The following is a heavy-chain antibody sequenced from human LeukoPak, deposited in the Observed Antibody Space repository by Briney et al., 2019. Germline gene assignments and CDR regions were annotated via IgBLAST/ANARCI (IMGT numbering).Heavy chain of an antibody. CDR2: INPNSGGT. J-gene: IGHJ6*02. Sequence: ASVKVCCKASGYTFTGYYMHWVRQAPGQGLEWMGWINPNSGGTNYAQKFQGRVTMTRDTSISTAYMELSRLRSDDTAVYYCARKPASYSYYYYGMDVWGQGTTVTVSS. D-gene: IGHD4-11*01. CDR1: GYTFTGYY. V-gene: IGHV1-2*02. CDR3: ARKPASYSYYYYGMDV.